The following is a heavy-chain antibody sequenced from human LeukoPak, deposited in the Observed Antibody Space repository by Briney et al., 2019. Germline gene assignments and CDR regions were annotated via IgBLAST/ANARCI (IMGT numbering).Heavy chain of an antibody. V-gene: IGHV1-18*01. CDR2: ISAYNGNT. J-gene: IGHJ6*03. D-gene: IGHD3-3*01. CDR3: ARTYYDFWSGYYYHYYMDV. Sequence: GASVKVSCKASGYTFTSYGISWVRQAPGQGLEWMGWISAYNGNTNYAQKLQGRVTMTTDTSTSTAYMELRSLRSDDTAVYYCARTYYDFWSGYYYHYYMDVWGKGTTVTVSS. CDR1: GYTFTSYG.